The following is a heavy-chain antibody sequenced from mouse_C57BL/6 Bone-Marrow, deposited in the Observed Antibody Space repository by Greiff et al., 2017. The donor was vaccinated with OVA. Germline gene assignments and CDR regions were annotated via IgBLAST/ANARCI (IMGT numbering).Heavy chain of an antibody. CDR3: ARVVHSSGYAWFAY. D-gene: IGHD3-2*02. V-gene: IGHV5-16*01. Sequence: EVMLVESEGGLVQPGSSMKLSCTASGFTFSDYYMAWVRQVPEKGLEWVANINYDGSSTYYLDSLKSRFIISRDNAKNILYLQMSSLKSEDTATYYCARVVHSSGYAWFAYWGQGTLVTVSA. CDR1: GFTFSDYY. J-gene: IGHJ3*01. CDR2: INYDGSST.